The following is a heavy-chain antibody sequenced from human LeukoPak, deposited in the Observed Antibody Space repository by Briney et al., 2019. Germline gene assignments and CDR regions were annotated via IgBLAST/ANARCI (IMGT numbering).Heavy chain of an antibody. Sequence: GGSLRLSCAASEFSVGSNYMTWVRQAPGKGLEWVSLIYSGGSTYYADSVKGRFTISRDNSKNTLYLQMNSLRAEDTAVYYCARAGLVVVTQFDYWGQGTLVTVSS. J-gene: IGHJ4*02. D-gene: IGHD2-21*02. V-gene: IGHV3-66*01. CDR2: IYSGGST. CDR1: EFSVGSNY. CDR3: ARAGLVVVTQFDY.